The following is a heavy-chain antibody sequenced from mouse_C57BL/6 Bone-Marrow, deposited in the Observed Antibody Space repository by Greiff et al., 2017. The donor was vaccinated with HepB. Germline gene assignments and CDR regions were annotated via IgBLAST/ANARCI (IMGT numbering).Heavy chain of an antibody. D-gene: IGHD2-4*01. CDR3: AICLYDYDRIMDY. V-gene: IGHV1-74*01. J-gene: IGHJ4*01. CDR1: GYTFTSYW. Sequence: QVQLQQPGAELVKPGASVKVSCKASGYTFTSYWMHWVKQRPGQGLEWIGRIHPSASDTNYNQKFKGKATLAVDKSSSTAYMQLSSLTSEDSAVYYCAICLYDYDRIMDYWGQGTSVTVSS. CDR2: IHPSASDT.